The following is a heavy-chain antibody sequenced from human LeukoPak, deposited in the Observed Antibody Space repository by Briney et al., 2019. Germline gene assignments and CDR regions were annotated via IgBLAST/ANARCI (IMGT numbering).Heavy chain of an antibody. CDR3: ARDRNYAFDI. J-gene: IGHJ3*02. CDR1: GFTFNTYS. V-gene: IGHV3-48*01. D-gene: IGHD5-24*01. CDR2: IGTSITTI. Sequence: GGSLRLSCAASGFTFNTYSLNWVRQAPGQGLEWLSYIGTSITTIWYADSVKGRFTISRDNARNSLYLQMNSLRAEDTAVYYCARDRNYAFDIWGQGTLVTVSS.